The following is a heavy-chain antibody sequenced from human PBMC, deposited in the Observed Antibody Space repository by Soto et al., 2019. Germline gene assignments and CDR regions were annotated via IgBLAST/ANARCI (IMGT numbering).Heavy chain of an antibody. V-gene: IGHV4-39*07. CDR2: TSHGGVT. CDR3: ARVPDR. CDR1: GGSISSSSYY. J-gene: IGHJ5*02. D-gene: IGHD2-2*01. Sequence: PSETLSLTCTVSGGSISSSSYYWGWIRQPPGKGLEWIGETSHGGVTYYNPSLKSRVTISVDRSKNQFYLKLSSVTAADTAVYYCARVPDRLGQPTLVTVSS.